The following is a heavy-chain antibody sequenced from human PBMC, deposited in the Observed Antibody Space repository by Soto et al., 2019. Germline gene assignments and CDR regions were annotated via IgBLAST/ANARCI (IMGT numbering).Heavy chain of an antibody. CDR2: ISYDGSNK. Sequence: QVQLVESGGGVVQPGRSLRLSCAASGFTFSSYGMHWVRQAPGKGLEWVAVISYDGSNKYYADSVKGRFTISRDNSKNTLYLQMNSLRAEDTAVYYCAKEGGRKDDSSGYYSLYYYYGMDVW. J-gene: IGHJ6*01. CDR1: GFTFSSYG. D-gene: IGHD3-22*01. V-gene: IGHV3-30*18. CDR3: AKEGGRKDDSSGYYSLYYYYGMDV.